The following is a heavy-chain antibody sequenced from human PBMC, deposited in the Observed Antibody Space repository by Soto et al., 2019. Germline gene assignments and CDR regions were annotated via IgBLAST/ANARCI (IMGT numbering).Heavy chain of an antibody. D-gene: IGHD4-17*01. CDR3: SRYVETTVTFVSAYY. Sequence: QVQLVQSGAEVKKPGAAVKVSCKASGYTFTSYGISWVRQAPGQGLEWMGWISAYNGNTNYAQKLQGRVTMTTDTSTSTGYRELRSLRSDDTAVYYCSRYVETTVTFVSAYYWGQGTLVTVSS. J-gene: IGHJ4*02. CDR2: ISAYNGNT. V-gene: IGHV1-18*01. CDR1: GYTFTSYG.